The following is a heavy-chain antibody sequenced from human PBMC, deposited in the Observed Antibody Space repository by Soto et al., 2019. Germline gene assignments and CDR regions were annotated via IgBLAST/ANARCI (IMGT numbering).Heavy chain of an antibody. Sequence: EVQLVESGGGLVQPGGSLRLSCAASGFTFSSYWMHWVRQAPGKGLVWVSRINSDGSSTSYADFVKGRFTISRDNAKNXXYVQMNSLRAEDTAVYYCAKGGDVDYVRDRDWFDPWGQGTLVTVSS. D-gene: IGHD4-17*01. CDR2: INSDGSST. CDR1: GFTFSSYW. V-gene: IGHV3-74*01. J-gene: IGHJ5*02. CDR3: AKGGDVDYVRDRDWFDP.